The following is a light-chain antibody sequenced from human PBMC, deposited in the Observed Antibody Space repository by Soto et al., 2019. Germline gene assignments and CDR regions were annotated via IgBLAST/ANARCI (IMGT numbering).Light chain of an antibody. J-gene: IGKJ2*01. V-gene: IGKV4-1*01. Sequence: DIVMTQSPDSLAVSLGERATINCKSSQSVLYSSNNKNYLAWYQQRPGQPPKLLIYWASTRESGVPDRLSGSGSGTDFTLTITSLQAEDVAVYYCQQYESTPPTFGQGTKVEIK. CDR1: QSVLYSSNNKNY. CDR2: WAS. CDR3: QQYESTPPT.